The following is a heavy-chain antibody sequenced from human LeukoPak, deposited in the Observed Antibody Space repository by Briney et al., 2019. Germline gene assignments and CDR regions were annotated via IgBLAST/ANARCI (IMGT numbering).Heavy chain of an antibody. CDR1: GFTFSSYE. V-gene: IGHV3-48*03. CDR2: ISSSGSTI. J-gene: IGHJ4*02. CDR3: ARALGSWYPDY. D-gene: IGHD6-13*01. Sequence: GGSLRLSCAASGFTFSSYEMNWVRQAPGKGLEWVSYISSSGSTIYYADSVKGRFTISRDNAKNSLYLQMNSLRAEDTALYYCARALGSWYPDYWGQGTLVTVSS.